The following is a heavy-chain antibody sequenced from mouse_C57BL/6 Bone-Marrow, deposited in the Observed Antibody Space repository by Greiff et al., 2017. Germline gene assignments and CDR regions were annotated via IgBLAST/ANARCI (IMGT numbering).Heavy chain of an antibody. D-gene: IGHD1-1*01. J-gene: IGHJ2*01. V-gene: IGHV1-62-2*01. CDR3: ARHEDTVVATDYFDY. CDR1: GYTFTEYT. CDR2: FYPGSGSI. Sequence: QVQLQQSGAELVKPGASVKLSCKASGYTFTEYTIHWVKQRSGQGLEWIGWFYPGSGSIKYNEKFKDKATLTADKSSSPVYMELSRLTAEESAVYFCARHEDTVVATDYFDYWGQGTTLTVSS.